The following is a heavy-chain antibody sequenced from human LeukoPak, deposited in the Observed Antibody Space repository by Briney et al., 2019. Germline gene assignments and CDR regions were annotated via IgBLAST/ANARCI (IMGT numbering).Heavy chain of an antibody. CDR3: ASNYYDSSFGAFDI. V-gene: IGHV3-23*01. Sequence: GGSLRLSCAASGFTFSSYAMSWVRQAPGKGLEWVSAISGNGGNTYYADSVKGRFTISRDNSKNTLYLQMNSLRAEDTAVYYCASNYYDSSFGAFDIWGQGTMVTVSS. D-gene: IGHD3-22*01. CDR1: GFTFSSYA. CDR2: ISGNGGNT. J-gene: IGHJ3*02.